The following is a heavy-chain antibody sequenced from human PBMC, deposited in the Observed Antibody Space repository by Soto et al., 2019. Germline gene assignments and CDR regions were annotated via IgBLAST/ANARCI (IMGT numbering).Heavy chain of an antibody. CDR1: GFTFSNAW. V-gene: IGHV3-15*01. CDR2: IKRRSDGGAA. Sequence: GGSLRLSCAASGFTFSNAWLTWVRQAPGKGLEWVGRIKRRSDGGAADYAAPVKDRFTISRDDSKTTFYLPMNSLTTEDTAVYYCTSTLALWGQGTLVTVSS. J-gene: IGHJ4*02. CDR3: TSTLAL.